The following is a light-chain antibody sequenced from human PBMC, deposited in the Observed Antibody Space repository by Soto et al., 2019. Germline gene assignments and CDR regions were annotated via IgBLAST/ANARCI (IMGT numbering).Light chain of an antibody. CDR2: WAS. Sequence: DNVISPCPASLAVTMGERATINCKSSQSVLSTSNSRNSLAWYQQKPGQPPKVLIYWASPRESGVPDRFSGGGSGTDFTLTVSSLLAEDVGLYYCQHYYDTPRTLRQGTKVDIK. V-gene: IGKV4-1*01. CDR3: QHYYDTPRT. CDR1: QSVLSTSNSRNS. J-gene: IGKJ1*01.